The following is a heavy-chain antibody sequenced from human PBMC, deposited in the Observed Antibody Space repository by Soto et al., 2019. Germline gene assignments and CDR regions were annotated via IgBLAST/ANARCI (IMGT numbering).Heavy chain of an antibody. Sequence: ASVKVSCKVSGYTLTELSIHWVRQAPGKGLEWMGGFDPEDGETIYAQKFQGRVTMTEDTSTDTAYMELSSLRSEDTAVYTCATAYRDGYNLLYRALDMWGQGTMVTVSS. J-gene: IGHJ3*02. CDR1: GYTLTELS. D-gene: IGHD5-12*01. V-gene: IGHV1-24*01. CDR3: ATAYRDGYNLLYRALDM. CDR2: FDPEDGET.